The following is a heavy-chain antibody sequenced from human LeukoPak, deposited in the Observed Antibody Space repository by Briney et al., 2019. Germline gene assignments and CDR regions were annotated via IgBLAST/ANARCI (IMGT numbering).Heavy chain of an antibody. CDR2: IYSGGST. D-gene: IGHD6-25*01. V-gene: IGHV3-53*05. CDR3: ASKRPGAYYFDY. CDR1: GFTVSSNY. J-gene: IGHJ4*02. Sequence: GGSLRLSCAASGFTVSSNYMSWVRQAPGKGLEWVSVIYSGGSTYYADSVKGRFTISRDNSKNTLYLQMNNLRDEDTAVYYCASKRPGAYYFDYWGQGTLVTVSS.